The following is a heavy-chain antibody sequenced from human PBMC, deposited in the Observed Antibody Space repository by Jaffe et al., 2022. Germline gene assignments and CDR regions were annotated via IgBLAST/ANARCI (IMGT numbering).Heavy chain of an antibody. V-gene: IGHV3-9*01. Sequence: EVQLVESGGGLVQPGRSLRLSCAASGFTFDDYAMHWVRQAPGKGLEWVSGISWNSGSIGYADSVKGRFTISRDNAKNSLYLQMNSLRAEDTALYYCAKDAQWLATSWFDPWGQGTLVTVSS. D-gene: IGHD6-19*01. CDR2: ISWNSGSI. J-gene: IGHJ5*02. CDR1: GFTFDDYA. CDR3: AKDAQWLATSWFDP.